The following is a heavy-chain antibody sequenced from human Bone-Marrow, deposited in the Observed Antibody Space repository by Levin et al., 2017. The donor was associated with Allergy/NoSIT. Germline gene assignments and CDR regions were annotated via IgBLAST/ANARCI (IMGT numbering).Heavy chain of an antibody. CDR2: INHSEST. D-gene: IGHD5-18*01. Sequence: KASETLSLTCAAYGGSFSGYDWSWIRQPPGKGLEWIGDINHSESTNYNPSLKSRVTISIDTSRNQFSLKMRSVTAADTATYYCAAAIQYSYGYQFDYWDQGALVTVSS. J-gene: IGHJ4*02. CDR3: AAAIQYSYGYQFDY. V-gene: IGHV4-34*01. CDR1: GGSFSGYD.